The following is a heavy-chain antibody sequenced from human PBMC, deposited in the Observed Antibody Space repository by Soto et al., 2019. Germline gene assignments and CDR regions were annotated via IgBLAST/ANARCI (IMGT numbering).Heavy chain of an antibody. CDR3: AREAITIFGVVIMSLNY. Sequence: QVQLVQSGAEVKKPGASVKVSCKASGYTFTSYAMHWVRQAPGQRLEWMRWINAGNGNTTYSQKFQGRVTITRDTSASTAYMELSSLRSDDTAVYYCAREAITIFGVVIMSLNYWGQGTLVTVSS. V-gene: IGHV1-3*01. J-gene: IGHJ4*02. CDR2: INAGNGNT. D-gene: IGHD3-3*01. CDR1: GYTFTSYA.